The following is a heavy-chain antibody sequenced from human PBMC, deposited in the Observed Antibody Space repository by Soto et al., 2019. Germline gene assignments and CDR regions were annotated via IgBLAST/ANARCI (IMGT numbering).Heavy chain of an antibody. J-gene: IGHJ4*02. V-gene: IGHV3-72*01. CDR3: ARSGSTGYYTFDS. D-gene: IGHD3-9*01. CDR1: GFTFSDHY. Sequence: EVQLVESGGGLVQPGESLRLSCAVSGFTFSDHYMDWVRQAPGKGLEWVGRTRNKANSYTTEYAASVKGRFTISRDDSKNSLYLQMNSLKTDDTAVYYCARSGSTGYYTFDSWGQGTLVTVSS. CDR2: TRNKANSYTT.